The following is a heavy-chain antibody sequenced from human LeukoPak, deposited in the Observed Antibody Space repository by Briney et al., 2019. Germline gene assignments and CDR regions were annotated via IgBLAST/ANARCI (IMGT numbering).Heavy chain of an antibody. Sequence: SGGSLRLSCAASGFTFSSYAMHWVRQAPGKGLEWVAVISYDGSNKYYADSVKGRFTISRDNSKNTLYLQMNSLRAEDTAVYYCARAVTTRFCSDYWGQGTLVTVSS. J-gene: IGHJ4*02. CDR3: ARAVTTRFCSDY. CDR2: ISYDGSNK. D-gene: IGHD4-17*01. CDR1: GFTFSSYA. V-gene: IGHV3-30-3*01.